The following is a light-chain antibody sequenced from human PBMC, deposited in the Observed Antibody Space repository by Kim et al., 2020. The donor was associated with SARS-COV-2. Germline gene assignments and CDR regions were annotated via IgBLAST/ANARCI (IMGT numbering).Light chain of an antibody. CDR1: QSVSIN. J-gene: IGKJ2*03. Sequence: SASVEGRVTITCRAPQSVSINLNWYQQRPGKAPRLLIYGASTLPSGVPSRFSGSGSGTGFTLTISSLQPEDFAIYYCQQTFSTQYSFGQGTKLEI. CDR3: QQTFSTQYS. CDR2: GAS. V-gene: IGKV1-39*01.